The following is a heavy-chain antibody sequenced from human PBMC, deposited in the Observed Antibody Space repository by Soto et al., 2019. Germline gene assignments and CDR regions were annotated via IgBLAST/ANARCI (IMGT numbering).Heavy chain of an antibody. D-gene: IGHD4-17*01. V-gene: IGHV1-69*02. CDR1: GGTFSSYT. CDR2: IIPSLGIA. J-gene: IGHJ6*03. CDR3: AQTRSTVKKPNYYYYYMDV. Sequence: SVKVSCKASGGTFSSYTISWVRQAPGQGLDGMGRIIPSLGIANYAQKFQGRVTITADKSTSTAYMELSSLRSEDTAVYYCAQTRSTVKKPNYYYYYMDVWGKGTTVTVSS.